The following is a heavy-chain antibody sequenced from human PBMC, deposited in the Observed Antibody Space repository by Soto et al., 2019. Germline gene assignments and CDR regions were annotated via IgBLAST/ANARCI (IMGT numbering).Heavy chain of an antibody. V-gene: IGHV1-18*01. Sequence: ASVKVSCKVSGYTLITYGISWVRQAPGQGLEWMGWINTYNGATNYAQNLQGRVTMTTDTSTNTAYMDLRSLRSDDTAVYYCARYCSGGSCHKGVPDYWGQGALVTVSS. D-gene: IGHD2-15*01. CDR3: ARYCSGGSCHKGVPDY. CDR1: GYTLITYG. J-gene: IGHJ4*02. CDR2: INTYNGAT.